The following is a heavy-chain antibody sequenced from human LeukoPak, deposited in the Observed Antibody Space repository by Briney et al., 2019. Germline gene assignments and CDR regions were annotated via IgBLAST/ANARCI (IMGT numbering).Heavy chain of an antibody. Sequence: PGAPVKVSCKASGYTFTSNYIHWVRQAPGQGLEWMGMIYPRDGSTSYAQKFQGRVTVTRDTSTSTVHMELSGLRSEDTAVYYCARDREGFDYWGQGTLVTVSS. CDR3: ARDREGFDY. J-gene: IGHJ4*02. CDR2: IYPRDGST. CDR1: GYTFTSNY. V-gene: IGHV1-46*01.